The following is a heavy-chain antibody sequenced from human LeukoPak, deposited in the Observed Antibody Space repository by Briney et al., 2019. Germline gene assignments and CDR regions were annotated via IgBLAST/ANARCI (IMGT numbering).Heavy chain of an antibody. D-gene: IGHD2-2*01. CDR3: ARFNCSSTSCYGDYYYYGMHV. Sequence: SENLSLTCTVSGGSISSYYWSWIRQPPGKGLEWIGYIYYSGSTNYNPSLKSRVTISVDTSKNQFSLRLSSVTAADTAVYYCARFNCSSTSCYGDYYYYGMHVWGKGTTVTVSS. V-gene: IGHV4-59*01. CDR2: IYYSGST. CDR1: GGSISSYY. J-gene: IGHJ6*04.